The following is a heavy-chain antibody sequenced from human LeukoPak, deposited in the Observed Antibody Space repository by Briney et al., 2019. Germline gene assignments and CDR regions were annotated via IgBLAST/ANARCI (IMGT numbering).Heavy chain of an antibody. D-gene: IGHD5-18*01. CDR3: ARHTPMVLAPSGYYFLMDV. CDR2: VYYSGST. Sequence: SETLSLTCTVSGGSIRNYYWSWIRQPPGKGLEWIGYVYYSGSTDSNPSLKSRVAISVDTSKNRFSLKLTSVTAADTAVYYCARHTPMVLAPSGYYFLMDVRGQGTTVTVSS. V-gene: IGHV4-59*08. CDR1: GGSIRNYY. J-gene: IGHJ6*02.